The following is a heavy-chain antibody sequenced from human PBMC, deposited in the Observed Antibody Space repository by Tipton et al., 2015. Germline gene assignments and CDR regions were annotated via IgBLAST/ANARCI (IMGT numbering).Heavy chain of an antibody. Sequence: TLSLTCTVSGGSVSTSNYYWGWIRQSPGKGLEWIGYISYSGSTHYNPSLKRRVTISLDTSKNQSSLTLNSVTAADTAVYYCARDLEHGMDVWGQGTTVTVSS. CDR3: ARDLEHGMDV. V-gene: IGHV4-61*01. CDR1: GGSVSTSNYY. CDR2: ISYSGST. J-gene: IGHJ6*02. D-gene: IGHD5-24*01.